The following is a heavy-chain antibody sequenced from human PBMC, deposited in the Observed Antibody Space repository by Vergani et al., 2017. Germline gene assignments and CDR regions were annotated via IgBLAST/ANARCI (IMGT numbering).Heavy chain of an antibody. J-gene: IGHJ3*02. Sequence: EVDLVESGGGLAQPGGSLRLSCEASGITFWKFGMHWVRQGPGKGLEWVGRIRNKANDYTTQYAASVKGRFTISRDDSKSYLYLQMNSLQTEDTALYYCVRVKGSNWNDHLYDIWGQGTLVTVSS. V-gene: IGHV3-72*01. CDR2: IRNKANDYTT. D-gene: IGHD1-1*01. CDR1: GITFWKFG. CDR3: VRVKGSNWNDHLYDI.